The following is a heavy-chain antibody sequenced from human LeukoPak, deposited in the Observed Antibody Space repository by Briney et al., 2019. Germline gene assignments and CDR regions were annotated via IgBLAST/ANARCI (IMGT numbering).Heavy chain of an antibody. D-gene: IGHD1-26*01. CDR1: GFTFSSYW. V-gene: IGHV3-74*01. CDR3: ARDAAWELLPDY. Sequence: GGSLRLSCAASGFTFSSYWMHWVRQAPGKGLVWVSRINTDGSGTSYADSVKGRFTISRDNAKNTLYLQMNSLRADDTAVYYCARDAAWELLPDYWGQGTLVTVSS. J-gene: IGHJ4*02. CDR2: INTDGSGT.